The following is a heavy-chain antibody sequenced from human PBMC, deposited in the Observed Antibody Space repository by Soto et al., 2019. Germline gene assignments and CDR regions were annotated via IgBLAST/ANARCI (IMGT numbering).Heavy chain of an antibody. Sequence: ASVKVSCKASGYTFTGYYMHWVRQAPGQGLEWMGWINPNSGGTNYAQKFQGWVTMTRDTSISTAYMELSRLRSDDTAVYYCARAGGSSSFASYYFDYWGQGTLVTVSS. D-gene: IGHD6-13*01. J-gene: IGHJ4*02. CDR3: ARAGGSSSFASYYFDY. CDR2: INPNSGGT. CDR1: GYTFTGYY. V-gene: IGHV1-2*04.